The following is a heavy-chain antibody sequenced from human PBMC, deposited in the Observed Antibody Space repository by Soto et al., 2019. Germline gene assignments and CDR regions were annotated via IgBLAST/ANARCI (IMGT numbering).Heavy chain of an antibody. Sequence: GGSLRLSCAASGFTFSSYAMHWVRQAPGKGLEWVAVISYDGSNKYYADSVKGRFTISRDNSKNTLYLQMNSLRAEDTAVYYCARVTLLWFGELPGDYYGMDVWGQGTTVTVSS. CDR3: ARVTLLWFGELPGDYYGMDV. J-gene: IGHJ6*02. V-gene: IGHV3-30-3*01. D-gene: IGHD3-10*01. CDR2: ISYDGSNK. CDR1: GFTFSSYA.